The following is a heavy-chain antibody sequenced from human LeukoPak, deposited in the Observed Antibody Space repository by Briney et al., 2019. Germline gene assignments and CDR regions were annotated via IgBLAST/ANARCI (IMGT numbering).Heavy chain of an antibody. CDR3: ARDQGVPAAMRACWFDP. D-gene: IGHD2-2*01. CDR2: IIPIFGTA. V-gene: IGHV1-69*06. Sequence: SVKVSCKASGGTFSSYAISWVRQAPGQGPEWMGGIIPIFGTANYAQKFQGRVTITADKSTSTAYMELSSLRSEDTAVYYCARDQGVPAAMRACWFDPWGQGTLVTVSS. CDR1: GGTFSSYA. J-gene: IGHJ5*02.